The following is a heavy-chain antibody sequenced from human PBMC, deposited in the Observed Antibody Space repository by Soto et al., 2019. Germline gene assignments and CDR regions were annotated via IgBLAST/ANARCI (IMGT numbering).Heavy chain of an antibody. D-gene: IGHD1-26*01. CDR1: GYTFTSYY. CDR2: INPSGGST. V-gene: IGHV1-46*01. Sequence: QVQLVQSGAEVKKPGASVKVSCKASGYTFTSYYMHWVRQGPGQGLEWMGIINPSGGSTSYAQKCQGRVTMTRDTSTSRVYMEMSCLRSEDTAVYYCARDISGSYPAAIDYWGQGTLVTVSS. J-gene: IGHJ4*02. CDR3: ARDISGSYPAAIDY.